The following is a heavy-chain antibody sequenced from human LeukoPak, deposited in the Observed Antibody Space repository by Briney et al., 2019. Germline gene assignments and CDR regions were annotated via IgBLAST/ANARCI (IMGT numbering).Heavy chain of an antibody. CDR3: ARALGRLSWFDP. J-gene: IGHJ5*02. V-gene: IGHV4-61*02. CDR2: IYTSGST. D-gene: IGHD7-27*01. CDR1: GGSISSGGYY. Sequence: PSQTLSLTCTVSGGSISSGGYYWTWIRQPAGKGLEWIGRIYTSGSTNYNPSLKSRVTISLDTSKNQFSLKLSSVTAADTAVYYCARALGRLSWFDPWGQGTLVTVSS.